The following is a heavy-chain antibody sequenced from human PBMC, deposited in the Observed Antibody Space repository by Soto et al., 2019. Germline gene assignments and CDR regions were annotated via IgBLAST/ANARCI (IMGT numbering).Heavy chain of an antibody. CDR2: INHSGST. V-gene: IGHV4-34*01. Sequence: SETLSLTCAVYGGSFSGYYWSWIRQPPGKGLEWIGEINHSGSTNYNPSLKSRVTISVDTSKNQFSLKLSSVTAADTAVYYCARGELGINAFDIWGQGTMVTVSS. CDR1: GGSFSGYY. J-gene: IGHJ3*02. D-gene: IGHD7-27*01. CDR3: ARGELGINAFDI.